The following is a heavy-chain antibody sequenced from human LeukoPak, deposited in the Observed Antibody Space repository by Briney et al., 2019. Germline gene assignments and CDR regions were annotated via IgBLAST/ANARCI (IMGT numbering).Heavy chain of an antibody. Sequence: QPGGSLRLSCAASGFTFSSYWMHWVRQAPGKGLEWVANINQAGSEKYYVDSVKGRFTISRDNAKNSLYLQMSSLRAEDTAVYYCARDSYASGTYYKSSFDYWGQGTLVTVSS. V-gene: IGHV3-7*01. CDR2: INQAGSEK. J-gene: IGHJ4*02. CDR1: GFTFSSYW. CDR3: ARDSYASGTYYKSSFDY. D-gene: IGHD3-10*01.